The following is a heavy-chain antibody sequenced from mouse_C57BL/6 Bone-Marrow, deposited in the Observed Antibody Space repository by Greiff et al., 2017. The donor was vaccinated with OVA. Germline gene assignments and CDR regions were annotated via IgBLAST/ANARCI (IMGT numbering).Heavy chain of an antibody. D-gene: IGHD2-2*01. Sequence: QVQLQQSGAELVKPGASVKMSCKASGYTFTSYWITWVKQRPGQGLEWIGDIYPGSGSTNYNEKFKSKATLTVDTSSSTAYMQLSSLTSEDSAVYYCARTMFYYGYEGFAYWGQGTLVTVSA. CDR2: IYPGSGST. V-gene: IGHV1-55*01. CDR1: GYTFTSYW. CDR3: ARTMFYYGYEGFAY. J-gene: IGHJ3*01.